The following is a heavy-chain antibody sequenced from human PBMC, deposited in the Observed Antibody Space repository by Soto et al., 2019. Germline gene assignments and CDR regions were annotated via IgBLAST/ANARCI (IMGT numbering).Heavy chain of an antibody. CDR2: ISTSGNT. Sequence: PWETLSLTGGVSGVSMRNSYWTWIRQSAGKGLEWIGRISTSGNTNYNPSLNSRLTMSVDTSKNQVSLKLTSVTAADTAVYYCARGGGVPALGDPWGQGTLVTVSS. CDR1: GVSMRNSY. J-gene: IGHJ5*02. D-gene: IGHD3-16*01. V-gene: IGHV4-4*07. CDR3: ARGGGVPALGDP.